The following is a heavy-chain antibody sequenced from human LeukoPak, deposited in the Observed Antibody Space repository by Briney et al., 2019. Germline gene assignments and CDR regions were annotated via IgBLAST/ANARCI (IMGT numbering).Heavy chain of an antibody. J-gene: IGHJ4*02. CDR1: GFTFGDDG. CDR2: IRKKAYGETT. D-gene: IGHD4-17*01. V-gene: IGHV3-49*03. CDR3: VRGLHDYGDSNYYFDQ. Sequence: GGSLRLSCTTFGFTFGDDGWSWFRQAPGKGLEWICFIRKKAYGETTEYAASVRGRFTISRDDANGIAHLQMNRLKTEDTALYYCVRGLHDYGDSNYYFDQWGQGTLVTVSS.